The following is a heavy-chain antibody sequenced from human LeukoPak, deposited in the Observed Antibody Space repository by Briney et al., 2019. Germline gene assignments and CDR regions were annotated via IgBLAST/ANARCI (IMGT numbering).Heavy chain of an antibody. J-gene: IGHJ5*02. CDR1: GGSFSGYY. Sequence: SETLSLTCAVYGGSFSGYYWSWIRQPPGKGLEWIGEINHSGSTNYNPSLKSRVTISVDTSKNQFSLKLSSVTAADTAVYYCATGIEAGSRNGFDPGAKGPLFPVSS. CDR2: INHSGST. V-gene: IGHV4-34*01. CDR3: ATGIEAGSRNGFDP. D-gene: IGHD6-13*01.